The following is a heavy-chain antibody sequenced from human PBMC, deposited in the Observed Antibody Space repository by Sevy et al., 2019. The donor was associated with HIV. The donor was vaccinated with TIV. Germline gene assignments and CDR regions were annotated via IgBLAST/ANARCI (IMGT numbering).Heavy chain of an antibody. J-gene: IGHJ6*02. Sequence: ASVKVSCKASGYTFTGYYMHWVRQAPGQGLEWMGWINPNSGGTNYAKKFQGRVTMTRDTSISTAYMELSRLGSDDTAVYYCARAVGAAALGYYYYYGMDVWGQGTTVTVSS. D-gene: IGHD2-2*01. CDR1: GYTFTGYY. CDR3: ARAVGAAALGYYYYYGMDV. CDR2: INPNSGGT. V-gene: IGHV1-2*02.